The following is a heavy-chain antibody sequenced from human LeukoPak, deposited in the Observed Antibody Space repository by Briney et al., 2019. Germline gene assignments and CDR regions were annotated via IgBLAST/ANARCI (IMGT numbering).Heavy chain of an antibody. CDR3: ARGQFFGVVIMSYYYYGMDV. D-gene: IGHD3-3*01. J-gene: IGHJ6*02. CDR2: IIPILGIT. V-gene: IGHV1-69*04. Sequence: SVTVSCKASGGTFSSYAISWVRQAPGQGLEWMGRIIPILGITNYAQKFQGRVTITADKSTSTAYMELSSLRSEDTAVYYCARGQFFGVVIMSYYYYGMDVWGQGTTVTVSS. CDR1: GGTFSSYA.